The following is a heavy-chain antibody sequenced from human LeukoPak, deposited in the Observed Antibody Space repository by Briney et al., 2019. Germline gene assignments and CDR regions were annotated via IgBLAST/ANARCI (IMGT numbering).Heavy chain of an antibody. V-gene: IGHV4-39*01. CDR2: IYYSGST. J-gene: IGHJ4*02. D-gene: IGHD3-9*01. CDR1: GRSTSSSRYY. Sequence: PSETLSLTCTVSGRSTSSSRYYWGWIRQPPGKGLEWIGSIYYSGSTYYNPSLKSRVTISVDTSKNQFSLKLSSVTAADTAVYYCASLGGALAGYYFDYWGQGTLVIVSS. CDR3: ASLGGALAGYYFDY.